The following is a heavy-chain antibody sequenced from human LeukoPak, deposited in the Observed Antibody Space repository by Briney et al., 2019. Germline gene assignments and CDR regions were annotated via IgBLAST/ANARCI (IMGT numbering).Heavy chain of an antibody. CDR3: TRDEPGSSWFN. V-gene: IGHV3-23*01. Sequence: GGSLRLSCAASGFTVRDYHMSSVRQAPGKGLELVSAIVGSSTHHADSVKGRFTISRDNVKNTLNLQMNGLRAEDSATYYCTRDEPGSSWFNWGQGTLVTVSS. CDR2: IVGSST. D-gene: IGHD6-19*01. J-gene: IGHJ4*02. CDR1: GFTVRDYH.